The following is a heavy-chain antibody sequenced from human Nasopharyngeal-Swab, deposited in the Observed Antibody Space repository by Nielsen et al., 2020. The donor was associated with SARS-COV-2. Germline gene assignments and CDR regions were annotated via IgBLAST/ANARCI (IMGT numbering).Heavy chain of an antibody. Sequence: SETLSLTCTVSGVSITSQYWSLIRQPPGKGLEWIGYISHNSGTSYNPSLKSRVTMFMETSKNQFSLRLTSVTAADTAVYYCTKEGATGWFDPCGQGTLVTVSS. J-gene: IGHJ5*02. CDR1: GVSITSQY. CDR2: ISHNSGT. V-gene: IGHV4-59*11. CDR3: TKEGATGWFDP.